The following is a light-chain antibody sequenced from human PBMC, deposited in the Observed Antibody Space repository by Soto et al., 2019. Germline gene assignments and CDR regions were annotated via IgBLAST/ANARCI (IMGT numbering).Light chain of an antibody. Sequence: DIQMTQSPSTLSASVGDRVTITCRASQSIRTWLAWYQQKPGKAPNLLIYKASSLESGVPSRFSGSGSGTEFTLTISSLQPDDVATYYCQQYNTYSRTFGQGTKLEIK. V-gene: IGKV1-5*03. CDR2: KAS. J-gene: IGKJ1*01. CDR1: QSIRTW. CDR3: QQYNTYSRT.